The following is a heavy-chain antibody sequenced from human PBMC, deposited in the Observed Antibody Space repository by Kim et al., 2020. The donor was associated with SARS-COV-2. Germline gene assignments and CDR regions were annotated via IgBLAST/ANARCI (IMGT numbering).Heavy chain of an antibody. J-gene: IGHJ4*02. D-gene: IGHD6-13*01. CDR2: ISHKGDNT. Sequence: GGSLRLSCAASGFTFNNYAMYWVRQAPGKGLEYVSSISHKGDNTYYANSVKGRFTISRDDSKNTLYLQMGSLRAEDMAVYYCARPRYGGSWPYFDYWGQG. V-gene: IGHV3-64*01. CDR1: GFTFNNYA. CDR3: ARPRYGGSWPYFDY.